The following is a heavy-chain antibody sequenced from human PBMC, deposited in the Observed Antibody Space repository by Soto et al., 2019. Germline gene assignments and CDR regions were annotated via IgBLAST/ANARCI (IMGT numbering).Heavy chain of an antibody. CDR1: GDTFTRYD. V-gene: IGHV1-8*01. J-gene: IGHJ3*02. CDR2: MNPNSGNT. D-gene: IGHD3-3*01. Sequence: ASVTVSCKASGDTFTRYDINWVRLAPGQGLEWMGWMNPNSGNTGYAQKFQGRVTMTRNTSISTAYMELSSLRSEDTAVYYCASPARNYDFWSGYSFDIWGQGTMVTVSS. CDR3: ASPARNYDFWSGYSFDI.